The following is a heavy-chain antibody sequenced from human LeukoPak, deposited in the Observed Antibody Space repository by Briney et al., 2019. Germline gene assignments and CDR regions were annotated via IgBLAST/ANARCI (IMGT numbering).Heavy chain of an antibody. CDR2: IDWDDDK. D-gene: IGHD1-26*01. Sequence: SGPALLKPTQTLTLTCTFSGFSLRTSGMCVSWIRQPPGKALEWLARIDWDDDKYYSTSLKTRLTISKDTSKNQVVLTMTNMDPVDTATYYCARISIVGATTRYYFDYWGQGTLVTVSS. CDR3: ARISIVGATTRYYFDY. V-gene: IGHV2-70*11. CDR1: GFSLRTSGMC. J-gene: IGHJ4*02.